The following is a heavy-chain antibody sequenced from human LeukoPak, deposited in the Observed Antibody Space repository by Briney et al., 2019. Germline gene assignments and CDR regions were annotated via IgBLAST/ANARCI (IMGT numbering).Heavy chain of an antibody. J-gene: IGHJ2*01. D-gene: IGHD4-17*01. CDR2: IFGSGAST. CDR1: GFTLSSFA. V-gene: IGHV3-23*01. Sequence: GGSLRLSCAASGFTLSSFAMSWVRQAPGKGLEWVSAIFGSGASTYYADSVKGRFTISRDNSKNTLHLQMNSLRAEDTAIYHCAKVRVVGDYNWFFDLWGRGTLVTVSS. CDR3: AKVRVVGDYNWFFDL.